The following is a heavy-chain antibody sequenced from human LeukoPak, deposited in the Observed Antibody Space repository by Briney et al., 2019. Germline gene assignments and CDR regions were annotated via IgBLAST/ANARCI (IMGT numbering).Heavy chain of an antibody. V-gene: IGHV3-64D*06. CDR2: ISSNGDNT. D-gene: IGHD2/OR15-2a*01. CDR1: GFTFRTYA. Sequence: PGGSLRLSCSASGFTFRTYAMHWVRQTPGKRLEYVSAISSNGDNTFYGDSVKGRFTISRDNSKNTLYLQMSSLRAEATAVYYCVRISMGYYDYWGQGTLVTVSS. J-gene: IGHJ4*02. CDR3: VRISMGYYDY.